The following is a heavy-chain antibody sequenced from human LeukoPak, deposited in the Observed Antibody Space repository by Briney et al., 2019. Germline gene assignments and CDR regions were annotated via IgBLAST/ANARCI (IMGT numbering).Heavy chain of an antibody. CDR3: VKGNSGSYYGAFDI. CDR2: ISNDGSNQ. J-gene: IGHJ3*02. CDR1: GFTFSTYG. D-gene: IGHD1-26*01. Sequence: GGSLRLSCAASGFTFSTYGMDWVRQAPGKGLEWVAVISNDGSNQDYVDFVKGRFTISRDNSKNTLYLQMNSLRAEDTAIYYCVKGNSGSYYGAFDIWGQGTMVTVSS. V-gene: IGHV3-30*18.